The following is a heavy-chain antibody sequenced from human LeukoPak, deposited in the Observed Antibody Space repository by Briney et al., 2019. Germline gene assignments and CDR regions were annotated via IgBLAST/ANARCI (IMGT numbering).Heavy chain of an antibody. J-gene: IGHJ4*02. CDR1: GFTFTCCW. CDR2: IKQDGSEK. V-gene: IGHV3-7*01. CDR3: ARVPGRTRYFDY. Sequence: GGSLRLSCAASGFTFTCCWMSWVRQTPGKGLEWVASIKQDGSEKFYADSVKGRFTISRDNAKNSLSLQVNSLRAEDTAVYYCARVPGRTRYFDYWGKGILVTVSS. D-gene: IGHD1-26*01.